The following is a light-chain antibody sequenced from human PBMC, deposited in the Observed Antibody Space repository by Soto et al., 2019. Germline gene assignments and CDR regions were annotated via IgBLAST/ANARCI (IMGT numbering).Light chain of an antibody. Sequence: QMTQSPSTLSASVGDRVTITCRASDNIDRWLAWYQQKPGMAPKLLISDASTLESGVPSRFSGSGSGTEFTLTISNLHPDDYATYYCQHCDTYWAFGQGTKVEIK. V-gene: IGKV1-5*01. CDR3: QHCDTYWA. CDR1: DNIDRW. J-gene: IGKJ1*01. CDR2: DAS.